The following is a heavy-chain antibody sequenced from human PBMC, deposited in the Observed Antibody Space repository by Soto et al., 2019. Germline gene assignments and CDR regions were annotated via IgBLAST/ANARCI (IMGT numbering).Heavy chain of an antibody. D-gene: IGHD3-22*01. Sequence: ASVKVSCKASGYTFTSYYMHWVRQAPGQGLEWMGIINPSGGSTSYAQKFQGRVTMTRDTSTSTVYMELSSLRSEDTAVYYCARDRKYYYDSSGYLLYGMDVWGQGTTVTVSS. CDR1: GYTFTSYY. CDR3: ARDRKYYYDSSGYLLYGMDV. V-gene: IGHV1-46*01. J-gene: IGHJ6*02. CDR2: INPSGGST.